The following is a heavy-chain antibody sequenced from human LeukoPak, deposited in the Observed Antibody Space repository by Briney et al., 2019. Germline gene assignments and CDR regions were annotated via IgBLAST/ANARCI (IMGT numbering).Heavy chain of an antibody. Sequence: GASVKVSCKASGYTFTSYDINWVRQATGQGLEWMGWMNPNSGNTGYAQKFQGWVTMTRDTSISTAYMELSRLRSDDTVVYYCARAAAAAEQNNWFDPWGQGTLVTVSS. CDR2: MNPNSGNT. D-gene: IGHD6-13*01. CDR1: GYTFTSYD. V-gene: IGHV1-8*01. J-gene: IGHJ5*02. CDR3: ARAAAAAEQNNWFDP.